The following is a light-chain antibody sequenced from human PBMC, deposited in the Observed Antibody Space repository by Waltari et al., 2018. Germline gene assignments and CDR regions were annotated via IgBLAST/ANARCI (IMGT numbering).Light chain of an antibody. CDR1: SSDVGNYKV. J-gene: IGLJ2*01. CDR2: EDI. Sequence: QSALAQPAAVSGSPGQSITIPCTGPSSDVGNYKVVSWYQHHPGKAPKLIIYEDIRRPSGVSDRFSGSKSGNMASLKISGLQAEDEATYYCSSFARTGDIFAGGTKLTVL. V-gene: IGLV2-23*01. CDR3: SSFARTGDI.